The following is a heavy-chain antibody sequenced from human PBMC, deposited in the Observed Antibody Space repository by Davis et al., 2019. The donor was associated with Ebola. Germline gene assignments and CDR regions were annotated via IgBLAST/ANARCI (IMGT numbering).Heavy chain of an antibody. CDR1: GGSFSGYY. CDR2: IYYSGST. CDR3: ARHVPYSSSWYGAYFDFDY. J-gene: IGHJ4*02. D-gene: IGHD6-13*01. V-gene: IGHV4-34*01. Sequence: MPSETLSLTCAVYGGSFSGYYWGWIRQPPGKGLEWLGNIYYSGSTYYNPSLKSRVTISVDTSKNQFSLKLSSVTAADTAVYYCARHVPYSSSWYGAYFDFDYWGQGTLVTVSS.